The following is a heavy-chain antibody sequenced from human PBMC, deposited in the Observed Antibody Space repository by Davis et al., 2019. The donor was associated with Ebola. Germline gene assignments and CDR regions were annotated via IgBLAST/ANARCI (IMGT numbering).Heavy chain of an antibody. J-gene: IGHJ4*02. V-gene: IGHV3-23*01. CDR3: ARGGGMFSDFAGMDC. Sequence: GESLKISCAASGFIFSSYVMSWVRQAPGKGLEWVSTLGPSAVPYYEESVKGRFTNSRDNSKNTLYLQMDSLRAEDTAIYYFARGGGMFSDFAGMDCWGQGTLVTVSS. D-gene: IGHD3/OR15-3a*01. CDR1: GFIFSSYV. CDR2: LGPSAVP.